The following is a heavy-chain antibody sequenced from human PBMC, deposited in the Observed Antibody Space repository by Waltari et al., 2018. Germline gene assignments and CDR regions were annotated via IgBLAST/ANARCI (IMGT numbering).Heavy chain of an antibody. D-gene: IGHD4-17*01. CDR3: ARDNTVTPGSDY. CDR2: ISSRGSTI. CDR1: GFTFSSYE. J-gene: IGHJ4*02. V-gene: IGHV3-48*03. Sequence: EVQLVESGGGLVQPGGSLRLSCAASGFTFSSYEMNWVRQAPGKGLEWVSYISSRGSTIYYADSVKGRFTISRDNAKNSLYLQMNSLRAEDTAVYYCARDNTVTPGSDYWGQGTLVTVSS.